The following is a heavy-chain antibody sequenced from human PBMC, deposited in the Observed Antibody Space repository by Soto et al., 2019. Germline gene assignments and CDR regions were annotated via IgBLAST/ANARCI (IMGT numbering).Heavy chain of an antibody. CDR1: GFSLTTSGVG. CDR3: AHRVLRTVFGLVTTTAIYFDF. Sequence: QITLNESGPTQVKPRQTLTLTCTFSGFSLTTSGVGVGWIRQSPGKAPEWLALICWDDDKRYSPSLKRRLTITKDTSKNQVVLTMADLDPADTATYYCAHRVLRTVFGLVTTTAIYFDFWGQGTPVAVSS. D-gene: IGHD3-3*01. J-gene: IGHJ4*02. CDR2: ICWDDDK. V-gene: IGHV2-5*02.